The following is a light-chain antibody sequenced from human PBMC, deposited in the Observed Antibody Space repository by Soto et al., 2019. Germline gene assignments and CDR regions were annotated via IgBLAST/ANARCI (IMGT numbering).Light chain of an antibody. CDR3: QQYNDRPPLT. CDR1: QSVGTK. J-gene: IGKJ4*01. V-gene: IGKV3-15*01. Sequence: EIVMTQSSATLSVSPGERATLSCRASQSVGTKLAWYQQKPGQAPRLLIYGASTRATGIPARFSGSGSGTEFTLTISSLQSEDFAVYYCQQYNDRPPLTFGGGTKVEIK. CDR2: GAS.